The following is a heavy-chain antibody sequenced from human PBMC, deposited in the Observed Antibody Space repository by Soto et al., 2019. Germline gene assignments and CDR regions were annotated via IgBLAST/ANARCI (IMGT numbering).Heavy chain of an antibody. CDR2: INHSGST. D-gene: IGHD2-15*01. Sequence: SETLSITCAVYGESFSGYYWSWIRQPPGKGLEWIGEINHSGSTNYNPSLKSRVTISVDTSKNQFSLKLSSVTAADTAVYYCARTYCSGGSCYLGRYRYDYWGQGTLVTVSS. J-gene: IGHJ4*01. CDR1: GESFSGYY. V-gene: IGHV4-34*01. CDR3: ARTYCSGGSCYLGRYRYDY.